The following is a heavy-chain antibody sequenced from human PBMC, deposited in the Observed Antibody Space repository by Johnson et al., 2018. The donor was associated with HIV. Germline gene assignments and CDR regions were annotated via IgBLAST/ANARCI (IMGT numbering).Heavy chain of an antibody. J-gene: IGHJ3*02. CDR3: ARDSFIAVTLSDAFDI. V-gene: IGHV3-30-3*01. CDR1: GFAFSNYA. Sequence: QVQLVESGGGVVQPGGSLRLSCAASGFAFSNYAMHWVRQAPGKGLEWLAIISYDGSNAYYADYVKGRFTISRDNSKNTLYLHMSSLRAEDTALYYCARDSFIAVTLSDAFDIWGQGTVVTVSS. CDR2: ISYDGSNA. D-gene: IGHD6-19*01.